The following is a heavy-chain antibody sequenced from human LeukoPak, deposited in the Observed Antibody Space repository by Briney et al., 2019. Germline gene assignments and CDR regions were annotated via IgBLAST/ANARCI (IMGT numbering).Heavy chain of an antibody. J-gene: IGHJ4*02. D-gene: IGHD3-10*01. Sequence: GGSLRLSCAASGLTCSDFAMSWVRQAPGKGLEWVSTISDGGTITYYADSVKGRFTISRDNSKNTLFLQMNSLRADDTALYYCANSRGSGSNMARGVNFDYWGQGTLVTVSS. CDR1: GLTCSDFA. CDR2: ISDGGTIT. CDR3: ANSRGSGSNMARGVNFDY. V-gene: IGHV3-23*01.